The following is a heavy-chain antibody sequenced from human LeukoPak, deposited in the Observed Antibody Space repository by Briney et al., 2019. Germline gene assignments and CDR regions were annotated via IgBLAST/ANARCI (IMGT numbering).Heavy chain of an antibody. CDR1: GYTFTNYY. CDR3: ARMLPNSTFSNGMDV. D-gene: IGHD2/OR15-2a*01. J-gene: IGHJ6*02. V-gene: IGHV1-46*01. Sequence: ASVKVSCKASGYTFTNYYMHWVRQAPGQGLEWMGIINPSGGSTSYAQKFQGRVTMTRDTSTSTVGMELSSLRSEDTAVYYCARMLPNSTFSNGMDVWGQGTTVTVSS. CDR2: INPSGGST.